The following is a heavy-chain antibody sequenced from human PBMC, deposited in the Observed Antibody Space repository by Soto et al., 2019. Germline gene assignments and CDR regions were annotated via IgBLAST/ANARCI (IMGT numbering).Heavy chain of an antibody. V-gene: IGHV4-30-4*01. Sequence: SETLSLTCTVSGGSISSGDYYWSWIRQPPGKGLEWIGYIYYSGSTYYNPSLKSRVTISVDTSKNQFSLKLSSVTVADTAVYYCASSLCSSTSCYTFDYWGQGTLVTVSS. CDR1: GGSISSGDYY. J-gene: IGHJ4*02. CDR3: ASSLCSSTSCYTFDY. D-gene: IGHD2-2*02. CDR2: IYYSGST.